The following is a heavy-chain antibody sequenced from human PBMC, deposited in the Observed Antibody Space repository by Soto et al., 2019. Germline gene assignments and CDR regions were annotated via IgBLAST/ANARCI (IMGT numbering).Heavy chain of an antibody. Sequence: HGESLKISCKGSGYSFTSYWIGWVRQMPGKGLEWMGIIYPGDSDTRYSPSFQGQVTISADKSISTAYLQWSSLKASDTAMYYCARRPPHGYCSSTSCYHDAFDIWGQGTMVTVSS. CDR3: ARRPPHGYCSSTSCYHDAFDI. V-gene: IGHV5-51*01. CDR1: GYSFTSYW. D-gene: IGHD2-2*01. CDR2: IYPGDSDT. J-gene: IGHJ3*02.